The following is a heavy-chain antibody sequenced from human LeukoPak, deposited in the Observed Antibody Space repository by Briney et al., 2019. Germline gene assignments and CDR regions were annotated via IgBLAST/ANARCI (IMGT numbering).Heavy chain of an antibody. Sequence: GASVKVSCKASGYTFTSYGISWVRQAPGQGLEWMGWISAYNGNTNYAQKLQGRVTMTTDTSTSTAYMELRSLRSDDTAVYYCARDCTNGVCYTEQRAFDIWGQGTMVTVSS. D-gene: IGHD2-8*01. V-gene: IGHV1-18*01. CDR2: ISAYNGNT. CDR1: GYTFTSYG. CDR3: ARDCTNGVCYTEQRAFDI. J-gene: IGHJ3*02.